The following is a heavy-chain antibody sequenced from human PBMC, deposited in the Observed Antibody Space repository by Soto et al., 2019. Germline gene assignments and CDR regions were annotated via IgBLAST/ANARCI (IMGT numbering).Heavy chain of an antibody. D-gene: IGHD1-26*01. Sequence: SETLSLTCTVSGASINSGGYYWSWIRQLPGKGLEWIGYIYFSGSTYYNPSLESRVTISRDTSQNQFSLQLSSATAADTAVYYCASGKAWEVLLAYWGQGTLVTVSS. CDR3: ASGKAWEVLLAY. V-gene: IGHV4-31*03. CDR1: GASINSGGYY. J-gene: IGHJ4*02. CDR2: IYFSGST.